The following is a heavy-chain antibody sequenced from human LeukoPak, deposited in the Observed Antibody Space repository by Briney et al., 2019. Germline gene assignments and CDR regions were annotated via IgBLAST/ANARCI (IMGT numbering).Heavy chain of an antibody. J-gene: IGHJ4*02. D-gene: IGHD4-17*01. CDR2: IYHSGST. CDR1: GYSISSGYY. CDR3: ASTTVRTGY. Sequence: KPSETLSLTCTVSGYSISSGYYWGWIRQSPGKGLEWIGSIYHSGSTYYNPSLKSRVTISLDTSKNQFSLKLSSVTAADTAVYYCASTTVRTGYWGQGTLVTVSS. V-gene: IGHV4-38-2*02.